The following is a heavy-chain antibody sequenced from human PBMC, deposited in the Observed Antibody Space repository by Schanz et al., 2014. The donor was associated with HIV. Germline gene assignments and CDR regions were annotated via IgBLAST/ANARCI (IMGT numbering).Heavy chain of an antibody. Sequence: EVQLLESGGGLVQRGGSLSLSWAASGFTFRSYAMSWVRQAPGKGREGDSGASGSGGSTYYADSVKGRFTISRDNSKNTLYLQINSLRADDTAVYYCARDVSYDSSGYYSDYYYGMDVWGQGTTVTVSS. CDR2: ASGSGGST. V-gene: IGHV3-23*01. D-gene: IGHD3-22*01. CDR3: ARDVSYDSSGYYSDYYYGMDV. CDR1: GFTFRSYA. J-gene: IGHJ6*02.